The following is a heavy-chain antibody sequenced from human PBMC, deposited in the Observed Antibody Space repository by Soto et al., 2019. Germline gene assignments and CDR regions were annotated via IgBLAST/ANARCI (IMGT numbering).Heavy chain of an antibody. CDR3: ARGLYYDFWSGYSFGWFDP. Sequence: EVQLVESGGGLVQPGGSLRLSCAASGFTFSSYWMHWVRQAPGKGLVWVSRINSDGSSTSYADSVKGRFTISRDNAKNTLYLQMNSLRAEDTAVYYCARGLYYDFWSGYSFGWFDPWGQGTLVTVSS. D-gene: IGHD3-3*01. CDR2: INSDGSST. V-gene: IGHV3-74*01. CDR1: GFTFSSYW. J-gene: IGHJ5*02.